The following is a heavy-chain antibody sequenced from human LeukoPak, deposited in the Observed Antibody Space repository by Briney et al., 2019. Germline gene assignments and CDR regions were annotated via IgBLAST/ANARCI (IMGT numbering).Heavy chain of an antibody. CDR2: MKRDGSEI. CDR1: GFTFSTYW. CDR3: ARDQGDDGMAY. D-gene: IGHD3-16*01. V-gene: IGHV3-7*01. Sequence: GGSLRLSCSASGFTFSTYWMSWARQAPGKGLEWVANMKRDGSEIYYVDSVKGRFTISRDNAKNSLFLQMNSLRAEDTAVYYCARDQGDDGMAYWGQGTLVTVSS. J-gene: IGHJ4*02.